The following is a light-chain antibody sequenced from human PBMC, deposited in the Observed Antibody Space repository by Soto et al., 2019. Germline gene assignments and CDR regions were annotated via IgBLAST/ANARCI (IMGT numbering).Light chain of an antibody. CDR3: SSYTSSSTPYV. CDR2: EVS. J-gene: IGLJ1*01. V-gene: IGLV2-14*01. CDR1: SGDIGSYKY. Sequence: QSVLTQPASVSGSPGQSITISCTGTSGDIGSYKYVSWYQQHPGKAPKLMIYEVSNRPSGVSNRFSGSKSGNTAPLTTSGLQAEDEADYYCSSYTSSSTPYVFGTGTKVTVL.